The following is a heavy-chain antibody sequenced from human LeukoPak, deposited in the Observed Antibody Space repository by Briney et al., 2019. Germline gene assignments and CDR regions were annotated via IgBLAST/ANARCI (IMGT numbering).Heavy chain of an antibody. Sequence: ASVRVSCKASGYTFTSYDINWVRQAPGQGLEWMGWMNPNSGNTGYAQKFQGRFTMTRNTSISTAYMELSSLRSEDTAVYYCARAIEQWVDYWGQGTLVTVSS. D-gene: IGHD6-19*01. CDR3: ARAIEQWVDY. CDR2: MNPNSGNT. CDR1: GYTFTSYD. V-gene: IGHV1-8*01. J-gene: IGHJ4*02.